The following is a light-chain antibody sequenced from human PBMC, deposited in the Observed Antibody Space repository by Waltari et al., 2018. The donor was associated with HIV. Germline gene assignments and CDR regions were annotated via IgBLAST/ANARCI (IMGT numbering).Light chain of an antibody. Sequence: QSALTQPPSSSGCPGHSATLSCPGPTSDVGGSLYVSWYHQHPGKAPKLMIYEVKKRPSGVPDRFSGSKSANTASLTVSGLQADDEADYYCNSYAGSNNWVFGGGTKLTVL. CDR1: TSDVGGSLY. J-gene: IGLJ3*02. CDR2: EVK. V-gene: IGLV2-8*01. CDR3: NSYAGSNNWV.